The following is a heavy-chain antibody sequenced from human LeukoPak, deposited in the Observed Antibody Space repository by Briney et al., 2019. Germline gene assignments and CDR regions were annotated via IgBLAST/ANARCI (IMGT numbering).Heavy chain of an antibody. J-gene: IGHJ4*02. Sequence: SETLSLTCAVSGGSISSGGYSWSWIRQPPGKGLEWIGYIYHSGSTYYNPSLKSRVTISVDRSKNQFSLKLSSVTAADTAVYYCARVNRRYFDYWGQGTLVTVSS. CDR2: IYHSGST. V-gene: IGHV4-30-2*01. CDR1: GGSISSGGYS. CDR3: ARVNRRYFDY.